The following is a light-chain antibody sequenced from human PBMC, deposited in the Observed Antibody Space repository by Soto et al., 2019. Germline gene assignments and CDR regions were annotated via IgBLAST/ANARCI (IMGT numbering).Light chain of an antibody. J-gene: IGLJ2*01. Sequence: ELTQPPSVSVAPGKTAKITCGGNNIGTKSVHWYQQRPGQAPVVVIYYDSDRPSGIPERFSGSNSGNTATLTISRVESGDEGDYYCQVWDSSSAHPRVFGGGTKLTVL. CDR1: NIGTKS. CDR2: YDS. V-gene: IGLV3-21*04. CDR3: QVWDSSSAHPRV.